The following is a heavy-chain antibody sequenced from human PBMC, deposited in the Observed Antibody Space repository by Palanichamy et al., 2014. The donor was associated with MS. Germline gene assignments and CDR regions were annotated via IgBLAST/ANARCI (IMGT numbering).Heavy chain of an antibody. D-gene: IGHD2-8*02. J-gene: IGHJ6*02. V-gene: IGHV3-9*01. CDR1: GFSFGDYV. CDR3: AKDKGTGRDHPHYNGMDV. CDR2: ISYDSGSV. Sequence: VQLVEFGGGLVQPGRSLRLSCAASGFSFGDYVMHWVRQAPGKGLEWVSDISYDSGSVGYADSVKGRFTVSRDNAKNFLYLQMNGLRAEDTALYYCAKDKGTGRDHPHYNGMDVWGQGTTVTVSS.